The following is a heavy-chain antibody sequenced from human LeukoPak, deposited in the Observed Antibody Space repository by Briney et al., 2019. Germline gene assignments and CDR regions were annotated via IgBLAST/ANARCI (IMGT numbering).Heavy chain of an antibody. CDR3: TAGALGY. D-gene: IGHD3-16*01. V-gene: IGHV3-7*01. J-gene: IGHJ4*02. CDR2: IKPDGSDK. CDR1: GFSFSSYW. Sequence: PGGSLRLSCAASGFSFSSYWMNWVRQAPGKGLEWVANIKPDGSDKYYVDSVKGRFTISEDNAKNSLYLQMNSLRAEDTAVYYCTAGALGYWGRGTLINVSS.